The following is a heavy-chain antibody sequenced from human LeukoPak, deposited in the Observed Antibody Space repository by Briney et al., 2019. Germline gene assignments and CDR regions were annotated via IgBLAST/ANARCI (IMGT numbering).Heavy chain of an antibody. CDR2: IKQDGNER. CDR1: GFTFSDYW. D-gene: IGHD4-17*01. V-gene: IGHV3-7*01. Sequence: PGGSLRLSCAASGFTFSDYWMAWVRESPGKGLEWVANIKQDGNERNYVDSVRGRFTISRDNAKSSLFLQMSSLRVDDTAVYYCARDQGGALDCWGQGSLVTVSS. CDR3: ARDQGGALDC. J-gene: IGHJ4*02.